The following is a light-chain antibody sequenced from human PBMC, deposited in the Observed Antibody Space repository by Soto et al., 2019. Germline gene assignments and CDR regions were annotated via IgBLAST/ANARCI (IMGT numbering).Light chain of an antibody. CDR1: QTVSSTY. CDR3: HHDGYSPHT. J-gene: IGKJ4*01. Sequence: LVLTQSPGTLSLSPGERATLSCRASQTVSSTYLAWFQQRPGQAPRLLIYGASRRAPGLPDRFSGSGSGTDSTLTISRLEPEEFAVDSCHHDGYSPHTFGGGTKVDIK. V-gene: IGKV3-20*01. CDR2: GAS.